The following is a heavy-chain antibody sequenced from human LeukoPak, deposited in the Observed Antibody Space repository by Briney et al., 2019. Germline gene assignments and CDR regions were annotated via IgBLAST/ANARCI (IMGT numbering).Heavy chain of an antibody. CDR2: FDPEDGET. V-gene: IGHV1-24*01. Sequence: ASVKVSCKVSGYTLTELSMHWVRQAPGKGLEWMGGFDPEDGETIYAQKFQGRVTMTEDTSTDTAYMELSSLRPEDTAVYYCATPNSSSWYWFDPWGHGTLVTVSS. J-gene: IGHJ5*02. CDR1: GYTLTELS. CDR3: ATPNSSSWYWFDP. D-gene: IGHD6-13*01.